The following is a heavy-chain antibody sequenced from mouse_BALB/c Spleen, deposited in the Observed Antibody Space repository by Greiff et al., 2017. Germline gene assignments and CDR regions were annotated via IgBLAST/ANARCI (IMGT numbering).Heavy chain of an antibody. J-gene: IGHJ4*01. D-gene: IGHD2-1*01. CDR1: GYSITSGYY. Sequence: EVQLVESGPGLVKPSQSLSLTCSVTGYSITSGYYWNWIRQFPGNKLEWMGYISYDGSNNYNPSLKNRISITRDTSKNQFFLKLNSVTTEDTATYYCARGGVRGYAMDYWGQGTSVTVSS. V-gene: IGHV3-6*02. CDR2: ISYDGSN. CDR3: ARGGVRGYAMDY.